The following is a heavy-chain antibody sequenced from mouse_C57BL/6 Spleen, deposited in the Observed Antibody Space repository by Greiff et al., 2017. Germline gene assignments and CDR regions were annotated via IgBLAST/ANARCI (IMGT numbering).Heavy chain of an antibody. Sequence: VQLQQSGAELVRPGASVKLSCTASGFNIKDYYMHWVKQRPEQGLAWIGRIDPADGDTEYAPKFQGKATMTADTSSNTAYLQLSSRTSEDTAVYNCTMPTLDYFDYWGQGTTLTVSS. J-gene: IGHJ2*01. V-gene: IGHV14-1*01. CDR3: TMPTLDYFDY. CDR2: IDPADGDT. CDR1: GFNIKDYY. D-gene: IGHD2-10*01.